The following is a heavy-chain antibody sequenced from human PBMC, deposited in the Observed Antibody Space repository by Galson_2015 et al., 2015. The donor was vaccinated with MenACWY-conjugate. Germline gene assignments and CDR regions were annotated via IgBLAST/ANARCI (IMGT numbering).Heavy chain of an antibody. CDR1: GYTFNKYA. CDR2: INAGNGDT. V-gene: IGHV1-3*01. J-gene: IGHJ4*02. CDR3: ARGYCSAVACYSEDYLDY. D-gene: IGHD2-15*01. Sequence: SVKVSCKASGYTFNKYAIHWVRQAPGQGLEWMGWINAGNGDTVDSQKVQGRVTITRDTSANTVYIDLNSLKSEDTAVYYCARGYCSAVACYSEDYLDYWGQGTLVTVSS.